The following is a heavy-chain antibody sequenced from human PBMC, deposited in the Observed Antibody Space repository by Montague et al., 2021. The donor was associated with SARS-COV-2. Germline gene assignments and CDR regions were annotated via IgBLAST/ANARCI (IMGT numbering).Heavy chain of an antibody. D-gene: IGHD3-3*01. Sequence: SETLSLTCIVSGGSVSSGSYYWSWIRQPPGKGLEWIGYIYYSGSTSYNPSLKSRVTISVDTSKNQFSLKLSSVTAADTAVYYCARDPWRITISGVVTRYGMDVWGQGTTVTVSS. V-gene: IGHV4-61*01. J-gene: IGHJ6*02. CDR3: ARDPWRITISGVVTRYGMDV. CDR1: GGSVSSGSYY. CDR2: IYYSGST.